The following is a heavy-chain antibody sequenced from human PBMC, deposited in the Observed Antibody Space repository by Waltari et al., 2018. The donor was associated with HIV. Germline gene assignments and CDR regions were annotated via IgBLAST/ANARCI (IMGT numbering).Heavy chain of an antibody. J-gene: IGHJ6*02. CDR3: ARMHRYYGSEQSRYFYFGMDV. Sequence: EVQLVESGGNLTQAGGSLRLSCAVSGSTVSDNYMSWVRRAPGKGVGWVSVIYNNSEIYYTESVKGRFTIFRDNSKNTLYLQMNSLRAEDTAVYYCARMHRYYGSEQSRYFYFGMDVWGQGTTVTVYS. CDR2: IYNNSEI. D-gene: IGHD3-10*01. CDR1: GSTVSDNY. V-gene: IGHV3-53*01.